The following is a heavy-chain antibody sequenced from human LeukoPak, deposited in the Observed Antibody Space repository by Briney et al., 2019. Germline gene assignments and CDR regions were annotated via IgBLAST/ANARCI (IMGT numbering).Heavy chain of an antibody. Sequence: GGSLRLSCVGYGFTFRNHAMNWVRLAPGKGLEWMSTSGGGGRDTYYGDSVKGRFTISRDNSKNILYLQMNSLNGADTALYYCARRGGSNGWGAFDIWGQGTMVTVSS. CDR2: SGGGGRDT. CDR1: GFTFRNHA. D-gene: IGHD6-19*01. V-gene: IGHV3-23*01. CDR3: ARRGGSNGWGAFDI. J-gene: IGHJ3*02.